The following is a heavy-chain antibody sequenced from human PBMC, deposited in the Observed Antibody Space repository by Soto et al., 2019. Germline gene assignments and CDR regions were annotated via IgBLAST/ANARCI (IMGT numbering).Heavy chain of an antibody. D-gene: IGHD3-22*01. Sequence: GGSLRLSCAASGFTFSSYEMNWFRQAPGKGLEWVSYISSSGSTIYYADSVKGRFTISRDNAKNSLYLQMNSLRAEDTAVYYCARGFDDSSGYYYLSFQHWGQGTLVTVSS. CDR2: ISSSGSTI. V-gene: IGHV3-48*03. J-gene: IGHJ1*01. CDR3: ARGFDDSSGYYYLSFQH. CDR1: GFTFSSYE.